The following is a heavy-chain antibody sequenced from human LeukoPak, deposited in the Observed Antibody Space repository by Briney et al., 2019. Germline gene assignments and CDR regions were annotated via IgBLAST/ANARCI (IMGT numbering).Heavy chain of an antibody. D-gene: IGHD2/OR15-2a*01. CDR3: ARDWPIVIADY. J-gene: IGHJ4*02. CDR1: GYPLTNHG. CDR2: INANSGDT. Sequence: ASVKVSCKTSGYPLTNHGVSWVRQAPGQGLEWMGWINANSGDTNYAQRFQGRLTMTTDTSTTTAYMELRSLSSDDTAVYYCARDWPIVIADYWGQGTLVTDSS. V-gene: IGHV1-18*01.